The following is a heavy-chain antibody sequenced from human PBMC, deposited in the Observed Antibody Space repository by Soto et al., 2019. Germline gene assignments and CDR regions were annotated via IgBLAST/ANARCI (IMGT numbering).Heavy chain of an antibody. CDR2: IGTTGDP. V-gene: IGHV3-13*05. CDR1: GFTFSNYD. CDR3: GRGSSGWYSEVDF. Sequence: EVQLVESGGGSVQPGGTLGLSCAASGFTFSNYDMHWVRQTTGKGLEWVSAIGTTGDPYYPGSVKGRFTISRDNAKHSLYLQMNSLTVEDTGVYFCGRGSSGWYSEVDFWGQGTLVTVSS. D-gene: IGHD6-19*01. J-gene: IGHJ4*02.